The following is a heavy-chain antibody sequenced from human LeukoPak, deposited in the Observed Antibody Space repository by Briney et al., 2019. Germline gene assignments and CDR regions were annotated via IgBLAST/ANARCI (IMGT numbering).Heavy chain of an antibody. CDR2: IYYSGST. J-gene: IGHJ6*03. CDR1: GGSISSSSYY. V-gene: IGHV4-39*02. Sequence: SETLSLTCTVSGGSISSSSYYWGWIRQPPGKGLEWIGSIYYSGSTYYNPSLKSRVTISVDTSKNQFSLKLSSVTAADTAVYYCAREYSGSYYTVLMDVWGKGTTVTVSS. D-gene: IGHD1-26*01. CDR3: AREYSGSYYTVLMDV.